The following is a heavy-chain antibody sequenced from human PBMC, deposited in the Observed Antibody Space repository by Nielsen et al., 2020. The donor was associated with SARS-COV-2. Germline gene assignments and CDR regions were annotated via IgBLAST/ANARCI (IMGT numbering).Heavy chain of an antibody. V-gene: IGHV3-30*04. CDR1: GFTFSSYA. CDR3: ARDEGKFAAFDI. Sequence: GESLKISCAASGFTFSSYAMHWVRQAPGKGLEWVAVISYDGSNKYYADSVKGRFTISRDNSKNTLYLQMNSLRAEDTAVYYCARDEGKFAAFDIWGQGTMVTVSS. J-gene: IGHJ3*02. CDR2: ISYDGSNK.